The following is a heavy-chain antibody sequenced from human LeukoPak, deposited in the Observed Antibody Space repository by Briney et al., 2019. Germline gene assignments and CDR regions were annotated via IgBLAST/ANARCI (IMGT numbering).Heavy chain of an antibody. D-gene: IGHD3-3*01. J-gene: IGHJ3*02. CDR1: GYTFTTYA. Sequence: ASVKVSCKTSGYTFTTYAIHWVRQAPGQRPEWMGWINAGNGNTKYSQKFQGRVTITRDTSASTAYMELSSLRSEDTAVYYCARDGNYDSSDAFDIWGQGTMVTVSS. CDR2: INAGNGNT. V-gene: IGHV1-3*01. CDR3: ARDGNYDSSDAFDI.